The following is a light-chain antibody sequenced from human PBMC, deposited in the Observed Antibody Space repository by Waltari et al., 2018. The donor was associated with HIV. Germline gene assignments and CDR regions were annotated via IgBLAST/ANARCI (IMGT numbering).Light chain of an antibody. CDR1: SSNIGSNY. V-gene: IGLV1-47*01. CDR2: RNN. CDR3: AAWDDSLSGLV. Sequence: QSVLTQPPSASGTPGQRVTISCSGSSSNIGSNYGYWYQQLPGTAPKLLIYRNNQRPSGVPDRFSGSKSGTSASLAISGLLSEDEADYYCAAWDDSLSGLVFGGGTKVTVL. J-gene: IGLJ3*02.